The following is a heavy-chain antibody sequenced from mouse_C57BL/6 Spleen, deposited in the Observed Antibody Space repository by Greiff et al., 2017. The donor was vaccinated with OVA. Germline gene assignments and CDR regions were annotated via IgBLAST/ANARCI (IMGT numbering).Heavy chain of an antibody. J-gene: IGHJ2*01. CDR2: IDPSDSET. CDR3: ARRAYGSSYLYYFDY. CDR1: GYTFTSYW. V-gene: IGHV1-52*01. Sequence: VQLQQPGAELVRPGSSVKLSCKASGYTFTSYWMHWVKQRPIQGLEWIGNIDPSDSETHYNQKFKDKATLTVDKSSSTAYMQLSSLTSEDSAVYYCARRAYGSSYLYYFDYWGQGTTLTVSS. D-gene: IGHD1-1*01.